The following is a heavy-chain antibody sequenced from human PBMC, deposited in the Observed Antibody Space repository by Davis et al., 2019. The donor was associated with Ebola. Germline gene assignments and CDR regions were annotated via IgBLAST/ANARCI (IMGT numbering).Heavy chain of an antibody. CDR2: TRNKANGYTT. CDR3: AGSLAGSDYYGMDV. Sequence: GGSLRLSCAVYGGSFSGYYWSWIRQPPGKGLEWVGRTRNKANGYTTEYAASVKDRFTISRDDSKNSLYLQMNSLKTEDTAVYYCAGSLAGSDYYGMDVWGKGTTVTVSS. V-gene: IGHV3-72*01. D-gene: IGHD3-3*02. CDR1: GGSFSGYY. J-gene: IGHJ6*04.